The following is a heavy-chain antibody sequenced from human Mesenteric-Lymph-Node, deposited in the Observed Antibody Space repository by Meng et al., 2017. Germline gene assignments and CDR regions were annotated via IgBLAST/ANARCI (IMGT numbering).Heavy chain of an antibody. V-gene: IGHV3-15*01. CDR1: GFTFSNAW. Sequence: GESLKISCAASGFTFSNAWMSWVRQAPGKGLEWVGRIKSKTDGGTTDYAAPVKGRFTISRDDSKNTLYLQMNSLKTEDTAVYYCTTDRNYDILAGYYWSYYFDYWGQGTLVTVSS. CDR2: IKSKTDGGTT. D-gene: IGHD3-9*01. J-gene: IGHJ4*02. CDR3: TTDRNYDILAGYYWSYYFDY.